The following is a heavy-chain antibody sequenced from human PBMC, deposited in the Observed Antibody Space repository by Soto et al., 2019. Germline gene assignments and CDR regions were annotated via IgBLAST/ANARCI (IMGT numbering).Heavy chain of an antibody. Sequence: ASVKVSCKASGYTFTSYGISWVRQAPGQGLEWMGWISAYNGNTNYAQKLQGRGTMTTDTSTSTAYMELRSLRSDDTAVSYCARTAYDFWSGYPVYFDYWGQGTLVTVSS. D-gene: IGHD3-3*01. J-gene: IGHJ4*02. CDR2: ISAYNGNT. V-gene: IGHV1-18*01. CDR3: ARTAYDFWSGYPVYFDY. CDR1: GYTFTSYG.